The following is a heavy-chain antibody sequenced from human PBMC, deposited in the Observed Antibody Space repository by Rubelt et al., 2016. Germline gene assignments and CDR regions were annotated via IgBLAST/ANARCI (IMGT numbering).Heavy chain of an antibody. CDR2: IYYSGST. Sequence: QLQLQESGPELVKPSETLSLTCTVSGGSISSSSYYWGWIRQPPGKGLEWIGSIYYSGSTYYNPSLKSWVSISVDTSMNQFSLKLISVTAADTAVYYCAIASSSWAGTWFDPWVQGTLVTVSS. D-gene: IGHD6-13*01. J-gene: IGHJ5*02. CDR1: GGSISSSSYY. V-gene: IGHV4-39*01. CDR3: AIASSSWAGTWFDP.